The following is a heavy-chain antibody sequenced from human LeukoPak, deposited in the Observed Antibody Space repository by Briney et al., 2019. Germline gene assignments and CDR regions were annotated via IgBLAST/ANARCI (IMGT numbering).Heavy chain of an antibody. V-gene: IGHV1-69*05. CDR1: GGTFSSYA. Sequence: SVKVSCKASGGTFSSYAISWVRQAPGQGLEWMGRIIPIVGTANYAQKFQGRVTITTDESTSTAYMELSSLRSEDTAVYYCARVGIAAAGSYNWFDPRGQGTLVTVSS. J-gene: IGHJ5*02. D-gene: IGHD6-13*01. CDR2: IIPIVGTA. CDR3: ARVGIAAAGSYNWFDP.